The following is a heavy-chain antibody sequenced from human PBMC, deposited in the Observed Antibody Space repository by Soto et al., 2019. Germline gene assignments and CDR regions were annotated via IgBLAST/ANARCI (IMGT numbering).Heavy chain of an antibody. CDR3: ARVMVVRGVTTFDY. J-gene: IGHJ4*02. CDR1: GGSISSYY. Sequence: PSETLSLTCTVSGGSISSYYWSWIRQPPGKGLEWIGYIYYSGSTNYNPSLKSRVTISVDTSKNQFSLKLSSVTAADTAVYYCARVMVVRGVTTFDYWGQGTLVTVSS. CDR2: IYYSGST. D-gene: IGHD3-10*01. V-gene: IGHV4-59*01.